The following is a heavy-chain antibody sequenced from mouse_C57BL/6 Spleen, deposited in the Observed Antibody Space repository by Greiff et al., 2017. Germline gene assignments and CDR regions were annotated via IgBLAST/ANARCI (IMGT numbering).Heavy chain of an antibody. Sequence: VQLKESGGGLVQPKGSLKLSCAASGFSFNTYAMNWVRQAPGKGLEWVARIRSKSNNYATYYADSVKDRFTISRDDSESMLYLQMNNLKTEDTAMYYCVRHNIYDYDAFAYWGQGTLVTVSA. CDR3: VRHNIYDYDAFAY. CDR2: IRSKSNNYAT. J-gene: IGHJ3*01. CDR1: GFSFNTYA. V-gene: IGHV10-1*01. D-gene: IGHD2-4*01.